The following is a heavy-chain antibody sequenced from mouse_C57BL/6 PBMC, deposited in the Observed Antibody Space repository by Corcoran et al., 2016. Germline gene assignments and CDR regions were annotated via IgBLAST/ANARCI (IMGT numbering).Heavy chain of an antibody. CDR1: GYTFTDYN. CDR2: INPNNGGT. V-gene: IGHV1-18*01. CDR3: ARNYSNYDHWYFDV. D-gene: IGHD2-5*01. J-gene: IGHJ1*03. Sequence: EVQLQQSGPELVKPGASVKIPCKASGYTFTDYNMDWVKQSHGKSLEWIGDINPNNGGTIYNQKFKGKATLTVDKSSSTAYMELRSLTSEDTAGYYCARNYSNYDHWYFDVWGTGTTVTVSS.